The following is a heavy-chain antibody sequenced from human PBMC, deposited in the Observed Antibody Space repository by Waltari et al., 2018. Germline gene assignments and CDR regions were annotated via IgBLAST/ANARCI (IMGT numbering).Heavy chain of an antibody. CDR1: GGSFSGYY. J-gene: IGHJ6*02. CDR3: ARGPPGYSSGWYGLDV. V-gene: IGHV4-34*01. D-gene: IGHD6-19*01. CDR2: INTSGST. Sequence: VQLQQWGAGLLTPSETLSLTCVASGGSFSGYYWSWVRQPPGKGMEWIGEINTSGSTNYNPSLKSRITMSVDTSNQFSLKLSSVTAADTAVYYCARGPPGYSSGWYGLDVWGQGTTVTVSS.